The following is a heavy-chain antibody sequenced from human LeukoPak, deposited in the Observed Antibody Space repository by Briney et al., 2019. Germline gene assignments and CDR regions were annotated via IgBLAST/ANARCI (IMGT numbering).Heavy chain of an antibody. D-gene: IGHD2-2*01. Sequence: SETLSLTCTVSGGSISSGDYYWSWIRQPPGKGLEWIGYIYYSGSTYYNPSLKSRVTISVDTSKNQFSLKLSSVTAADTAVYYCARVPSMPYYMDVWGKGTTVTVSS. CDR1: GGSISSGDYY. CDR3: ARVPSMPYYMDV. CDR2: IYYSGST. V-gene: IGHV4-30-4*01. J-gene: IGHJ6*03.